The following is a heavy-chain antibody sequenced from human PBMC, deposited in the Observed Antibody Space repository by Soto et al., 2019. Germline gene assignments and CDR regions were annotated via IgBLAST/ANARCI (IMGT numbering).Heavy chain of an antibody. CDR3: ARLRDCSSTSCYYYYYYGMDV. J-gene: IGHJ6*02. CDR1: GYSFTRYW. Sequence: ESLKISCKGSGYSFTRYWIGWVRQMPGKGLEWMGIIYPGDSDTRYSPSFQGQVTISADKSISTAYLQRSSLKASDTAMYYCARLRDCSSTSCYYYYYYGMDVWGQGTTVTVSS. CDR2: IYPGDSDT. V-gene: IGHV5-51*01. D-gene: IGHD2-2*01.